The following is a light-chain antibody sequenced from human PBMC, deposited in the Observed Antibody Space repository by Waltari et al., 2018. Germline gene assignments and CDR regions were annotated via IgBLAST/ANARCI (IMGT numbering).Light chain of an antibody. J-gene: IGKJ4*01. CDR3: QQYNNWPLT. CDR2: GAS. CDR1: RRVNSN. V-gene: IGKV3-15*01. Sequence: EVVLTQSPDTLSVSTGERATLSCRTSRRVNSNLAWYQHKPGQAPRLLMYGASTRPTGIPARFSGSESGTEFTLTITSLQSEDFAVYYCQQYNNWPLTFGGGTKVEI.